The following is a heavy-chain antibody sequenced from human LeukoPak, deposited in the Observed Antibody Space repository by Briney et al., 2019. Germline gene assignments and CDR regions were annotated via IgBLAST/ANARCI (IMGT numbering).Heavy chain of an antibody. CDR1: GFTFSSYA. J-gene: IGHJ4*02. V-gene: IGHV3-23*01. CDR2: ISGSGGST. Sequence: GGSLRLSCAASGFTFSSYAMSWVRQAPGKGLEWVSAISGSGGSTYYADSVKGRFTISRDNSKNTLYLQMNSLRAEDTAVYYCARDDYGDYGATPLDYWGQGTLVTVSS. CDR3: ARDDYGDYGATPLDY. D-gene: IGHD4-17*01.